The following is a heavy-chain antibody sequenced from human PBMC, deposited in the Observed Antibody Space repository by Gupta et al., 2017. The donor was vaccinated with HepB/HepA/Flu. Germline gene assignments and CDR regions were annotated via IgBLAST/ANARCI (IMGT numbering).Heavy chain of an antibody. CDR2: IDWDDNK. D-gene: IGHD6-19*01. V-gene: IGHV2-70*15. Sequence: QVTLRESVPALLRPTQILTLTCSVSGFSLRTGGMSVSWIRQPPGEAPQWLARIDWDDNKYYSKSLRSGVTISKDTSKNQVVLTFINMGPLDTATYFCARMGYDSGWYYFDFWGRGTLVSVTS. J-gene: IGHJ4*02. CDR3: ARMGYDSGWYYFDF. CDR1: GFSLRTGGMS.